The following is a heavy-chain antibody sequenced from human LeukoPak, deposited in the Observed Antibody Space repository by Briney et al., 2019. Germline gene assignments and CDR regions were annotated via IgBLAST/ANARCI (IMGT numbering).Heavy chain of an antibody. Sequence: PGGSLRLSCAASGFTFSSYAMSWVRQAPGKGLEWVSATSGSGGSTYYADSVKGRFTISRDNSKNTLYLQMNSLRAEDTAVYYCAKVVGSWSNYYYYGMDVWGQGTTVTVSS. CDR1: GFTFSSYA. CDR3: AKVVGSWSNYYYYGMDV. J-gene: IGHJ6*02. D-gene: IGHD6-13*01. V-gene: IGHV3-23*01. CDR2: TSGSGGST.